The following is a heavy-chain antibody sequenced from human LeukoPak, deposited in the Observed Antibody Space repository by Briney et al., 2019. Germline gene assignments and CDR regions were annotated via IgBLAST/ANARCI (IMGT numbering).Heavy chain of an antibody. V-gene: IGHV4-4*07. CDR3: ARQAYDTGYDAFDV. Sequence: KTSETLSLTCTVSGASISSYYWTWIRQPAGKGLEWIGRIYTSGSTNYNPSLKSRVTMSVDTSKNQFSLKLSSVTAADTAVYYCARQAYDTGYDAFDVWGQGTMVTVSS. CDR2: IYTSGST. D-gene: IGHD3-22*01. J-gene: IGHJ3*01. CDR1: GASISSYY.